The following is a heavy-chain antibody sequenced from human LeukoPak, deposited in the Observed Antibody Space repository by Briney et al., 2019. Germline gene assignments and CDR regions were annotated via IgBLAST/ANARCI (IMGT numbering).Heavy chain of an antibody. D-gene: IGHD1-26*01. J-gene: IGHJ4*02. CDR2: ISSDGNNK. CDR1: GFTFSTSS. Sequence: GGSLRLSCAASGFTFSTSSMHWVRQTPGKGLDWVALISSDGNNKYYADSVKGRFTISRDNSKNTLYLQVNSLRAEDTAVYYCAKGGKWDVTPFDYWGQGTLVTVSS. CDR3: AKGGKWDVTPFDY. V-gene: IGHV3-30-3*01.